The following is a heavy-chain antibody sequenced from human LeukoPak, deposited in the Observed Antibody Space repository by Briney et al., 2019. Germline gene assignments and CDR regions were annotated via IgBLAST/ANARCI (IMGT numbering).Heavy chain of an antibody. D-gene: IGHD3-10*01. CDR2: MYYSGST. Sequence: SETLSLTCTVSGGSISSYYWSWIRQPPGKGLEWIGSMYYSGSTYYNPSLKSRVTISVDTSRNQFSLKLRSVTAADTAEYYCSAMVRGVLLGAWLYDYWGQGTLVTVSS. V-gene: IGHV4-59*04. CDR1: GGSISSYY. CDR3: SAMVRGVLLGAWLYDY. J-gene: IGHJ4*02.